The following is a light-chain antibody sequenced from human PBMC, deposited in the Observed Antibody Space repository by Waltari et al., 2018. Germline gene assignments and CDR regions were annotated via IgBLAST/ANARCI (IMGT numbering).Light chain of an antibody. Sequence: IQMTQPPSPLSASSGDRITVPCRASHGIGNELSWYQQKAGKAPTLLIYGASRLQTGGSFRFSGSGSGTDFTLTINNLQPEDVATYYCQQDYTTPWTFGQGTKVEI. CDR2: GAS. CDR1: HGIGNE. J-gene: IGKJ1*01. CDR3: QQDYTTPWT. V-gene: IGKV1-27*01.